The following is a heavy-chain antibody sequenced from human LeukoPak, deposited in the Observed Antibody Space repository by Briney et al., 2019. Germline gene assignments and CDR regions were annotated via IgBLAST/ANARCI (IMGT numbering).Heavy chain of an antibody. CDR1: GGSISSGGYY. CDR2: IYHSGST. D-gene: IGHD5-18*01. J-gene: IGHJ4*02. Sequence: RSSETLSLTCTVSGGSISSGGYYWSWIRQPPGKGLEWIGYIYHSGSTYCNPSLKSRVTISVDTSKNQFSLKLSSVTAADTAVYYCATGDSTKLATDCWGQGTLVTVSS. CDR3: ATGDSTKLATDC. V-gene: IGHV4-30-2*01.